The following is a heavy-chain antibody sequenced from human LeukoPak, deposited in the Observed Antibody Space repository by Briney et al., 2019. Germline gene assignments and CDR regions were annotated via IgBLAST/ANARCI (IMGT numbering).Heavy chain of an antibody. CDR1: GFTFSTYW. CDR2: IKQDGSEK. V-gene: IGHV3-7*01. Sequence: PGGSLRLSCAASGFTFSTYWMTWVRQAPGKGLDWVANIKQDGSEKYYVDSVEGRFTISRDNAQNSLYLQMNSLRAEDTAVYYCAELGITMIGGVWGKGTTVTISS. CDR3: AELGITMIGGV. J-gene: IGHJ6*04. D-gene: IGHD3-10*02.